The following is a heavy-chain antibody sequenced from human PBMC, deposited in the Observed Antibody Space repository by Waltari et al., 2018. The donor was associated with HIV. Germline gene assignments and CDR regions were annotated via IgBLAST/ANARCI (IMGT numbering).Heavy chain of an antibody. CDR2: INHRGSP. V-gene: IGHV4-34*01. J-gene: IGHJ4*02. D-gene: IGHD3-16*02. Sequence: QVQLQQWGAGLLKPSETLSLTCAVYGGSLSGYYWSWIRQPPGKGLEWIGEINHRGSPNYNPSLKSRVTISGDTSKNQFSLDLTSVTAADTAVYYCARALLRLAELSEFDYWGQGTLVTVSS. CDR1: GGSLSGYY. CDR3: ARALLRLAELSEFDY.